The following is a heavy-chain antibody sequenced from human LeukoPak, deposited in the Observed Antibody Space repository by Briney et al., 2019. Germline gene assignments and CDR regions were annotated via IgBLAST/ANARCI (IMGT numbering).Heavy chain of an antibody. Sequence: PSETLSLTCAVYGGSFSGYYWSWIRQPPGKGLEWIGEINHSGSTNYNPSLKSRVTISVDTSKNQFSLKLSSVTAADTAVYYCARGLGYSYADYWGQGTLVTVSS. CDR1: GGSFSGYY. V-gene: IGHV4-34*01. D-gene: IGHD5-18*01. J-gene: IGHJ4*02. CDR3: ARGLGYSYADY. CDR2: INHSGST.